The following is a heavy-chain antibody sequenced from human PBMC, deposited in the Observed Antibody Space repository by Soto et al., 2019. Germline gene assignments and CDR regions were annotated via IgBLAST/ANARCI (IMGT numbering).Heavy chain of an antibody. V-gene: IGHV2-5*02. D-gene: IGHD6-19*01. Sequence: SGPTLVNPTQTLTLTCTFSGFSLSTIGVGVGWIRQPPGKALEWLAVIYWDDDKSYSPSLKSRLTITKDTSKNQVVLTMTNMDPMDTATYFCAHTLVAGLGYYFDYWGQGTLVTVSS. CDR2: IYWDDDK. CDR3: AHTLVAGLGYYFDY. CDR1: GFSLSTIGVG. J-gene: IGHJ4*02.